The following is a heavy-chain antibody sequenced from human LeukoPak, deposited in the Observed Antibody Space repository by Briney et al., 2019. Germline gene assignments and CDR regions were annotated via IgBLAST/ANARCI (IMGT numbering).Heavy chain of an antibody. CDR2: IYTSGST. J-gene: IGHJ6*02. CDR1: GGSISSYY. Sequence: PSETLSLTCTVSGGSISSYYWSWIRQPAGKGLEWIGRIYTSGSTNYNPSLKSRVTMSVDTSKNQFSLKLSSVTAADTAVYYCARAVPDILTGYYNGYYYYGMDVWGQGTTVTVSS. V-gene: IGHV4-4*07. CDR3: ARAVPDILTGYYNGYYYYGMDV. D-gene: IGHD3-9*01.